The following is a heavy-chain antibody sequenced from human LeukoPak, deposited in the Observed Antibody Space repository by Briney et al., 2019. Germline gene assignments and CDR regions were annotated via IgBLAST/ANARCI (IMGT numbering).Heavy chain of an antibody. J-gene: IGHJ3*02. V-gene: IGHV3-30*18. CDR3: AKRGDSSGYAFDI. CDR1: GFTFSSYG. CDR2: LSYDGSNK. D-gene: IGHD3-22*01. Sequence: PGGSLRLSCAASGFTFSSYGMHWVRQAPGKGLEWVAALSYDGSNKYYADSVEGRFTISRDNSKNTLYLQMNSLRAEDTAVYYCAKRGDSSGYAFDIWGQGTMVTVSS.